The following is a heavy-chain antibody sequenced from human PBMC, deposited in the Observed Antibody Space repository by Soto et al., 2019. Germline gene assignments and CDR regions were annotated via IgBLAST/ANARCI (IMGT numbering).Heavy chain of an antibody. V-gene: IGHV3-15*01. CDR1: GFTFSNAW. J-gene: IGHJ4*02. D-gene: IGHD6-6*01. Sequence: SGGSLRLSCAASGFTFSNAWMSWVRQAPGKGLEWVGRIKSKTDGGTTDYAAPVKGRFTISRDDSKNTLYLQMNSLKTEDTAVYYCTTHSSSAPFDYWGQGTLVTVSS. CDR3: TTHSSSAPFDY. CDR2: IKSKTDGGTT.